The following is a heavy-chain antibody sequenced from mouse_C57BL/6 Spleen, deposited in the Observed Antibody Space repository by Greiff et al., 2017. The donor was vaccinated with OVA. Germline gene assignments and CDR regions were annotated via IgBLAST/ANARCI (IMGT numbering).Heavy chain of an antibody. CDR1: GYTFTSYW. CDR2: IDPSDSYT. Sequence: QVQLQQSGAELVKPGASVKLSCKASGYTFTSYWMQWVKQRPGQGLEWIGEIDPSDSYTNYNQKFKGKATLTVDTSSSTAYMQLSSLTSEDSAVYYCARWGGWYFDVWGTGTTVTVSS. J-gene: IGHJ1*03. V-gene: IGHV1-50*01. CDR3: ARWGGWYFDV.